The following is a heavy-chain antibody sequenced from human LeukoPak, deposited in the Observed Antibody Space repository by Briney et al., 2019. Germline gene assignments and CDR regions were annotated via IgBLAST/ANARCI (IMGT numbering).Heavy chain of an antibody. J-gene: IGHJ4*02. D-gene: IGHD4-17*01. CDR3: ARDNYGVSLFDS. V-gene: IGHV1-69*05. CDR1: GGTFSSYA. CDR2: IIPIFGTA. Sequence: GASVKVSCKASGGTFSSYAISWVRQAPGQGLEWMGGIIPIFGTANYAQKFQGRVTITTDESTSTAYMELSSLRSEDTAVYYCARDNYGVSLFDSWGQGTLVTVSS.